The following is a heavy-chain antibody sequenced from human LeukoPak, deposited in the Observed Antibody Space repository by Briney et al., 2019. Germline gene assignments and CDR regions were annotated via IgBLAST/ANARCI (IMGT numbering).Heavy chain of an antibody. J-gene: IGHJ4*02. CDR2: IYWDDDK. CDR3: AHTFITIFGVVTIDY. D-gene: IGHD3-3*01. V-gene: IGHV2-5*02. Sequence: WVRQASGKGPEWLALIYWDDDKRYSPSLKSRLTITKDTSKNQVVLTMTNMDPVDTATYYCAHTFITIFGVVTIDYWGQGTLVTVSS.